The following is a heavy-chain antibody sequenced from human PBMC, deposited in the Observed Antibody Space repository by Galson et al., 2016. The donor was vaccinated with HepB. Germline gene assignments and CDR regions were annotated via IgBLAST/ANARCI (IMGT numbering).Heavy chain of an antibody. D-gene: IGHD5-18*01. J-gene: IGHJ1*01. Sequence: SLRLSCAASGFSFRTSWMSWVRQAPGKGLEWVATLKHYGSVKPSVDSLNGRFTILRDNSKNLLYLQMNSLRAEDTAVYYCARDPVEDYSYDLGSYWGQGTLVTVSS. CDR1: GFSFRTSW. CDR3: ARDPVEDYSYDLGSY. CDR2: LKHYGSVK. V-gene: IGHV3-7*03.